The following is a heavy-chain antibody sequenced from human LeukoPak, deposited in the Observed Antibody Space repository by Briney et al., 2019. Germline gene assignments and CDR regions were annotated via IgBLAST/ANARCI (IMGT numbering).Heavy chain of an antibody. CDR1: GFTFSSYG. CDR3: AKSGDLAY. V-gene: IGHV3-30*18. Sequence: GRSLRLSCAASGFTFSSYGMHWVRQAPGKGLEWVAVISYDGSNKYYADSVKGRFTISRDNSKNTLYLQMNSLRAEDTAVYYCAKSGDLAYWGQGTLVTVSS. D-gene: IGHD3-10*01. CDR2: ISYDGSNK. J-gene: IGHJ4*02.